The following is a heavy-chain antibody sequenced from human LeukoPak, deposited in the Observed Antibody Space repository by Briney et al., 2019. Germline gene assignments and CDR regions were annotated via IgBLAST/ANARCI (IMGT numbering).Heavy chain of an antibody. CDR2: ISYDGSNK. D-gene: IGHD3-10*01. CDR3: ASTPSGSGSYYFDY. Sequence: PGRSLRLSCAASGFTFSSYAMHWVRQAPGRGLEWVAVISYDGSNKYYADSVKGRFTISRDNSKNTLYLQMNSLRAEDTAVYYCASTPSGSGSYYFDYWGQGTLVTVSS. CDR1: GFTFSSYA. J-gene: IGHJ4*02. V-gene: IGHV3-30-3*01.